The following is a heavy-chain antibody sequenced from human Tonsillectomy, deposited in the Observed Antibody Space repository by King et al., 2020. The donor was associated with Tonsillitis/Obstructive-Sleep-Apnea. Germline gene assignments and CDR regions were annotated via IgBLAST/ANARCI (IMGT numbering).Heavy chain of an antibody. CDR3: ARLDDILTGPKYMDV. V-gene: IGHV4-59*08. CDR2: IYYSGST. Sequence: QLQESGPGLVKPSETLSLTCTVSGGSISSYYWSWIRQPPGKGLEWIGYIYYSGSTNYKPSLKSRVTISVDTSKNQFSLKLSSVTAADTAVYYCARLDDILTGPKYMDVWGKGTTVTVSS. CDR1: GGSISSYY. D-gene: IGHD3-9*01. J-gene: IGHJ6*03.